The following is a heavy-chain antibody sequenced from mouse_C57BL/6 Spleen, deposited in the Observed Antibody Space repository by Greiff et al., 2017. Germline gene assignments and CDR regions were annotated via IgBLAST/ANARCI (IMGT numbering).Heavy chain of an antibody. J-gene: IGHJ4*01. D-gene: IGHD1-1*01. CDR3: ARTTVVATGNYYAMDY. CDR1: GFSLTSYG. Sequence: VQLQQSGPGLVLPSQSLSITCTVSGFSLTSYGVHWVRQSPGKGLEWLGVIWSGGSTDYNAAFISRLSISKDNAKSQVFFKMNSLQADDTAIYYCARTTVVATGNYYAMDYWGQGTSVTVAS. V-gene: IGHV2-2*01. CDR2: IWSGGST.